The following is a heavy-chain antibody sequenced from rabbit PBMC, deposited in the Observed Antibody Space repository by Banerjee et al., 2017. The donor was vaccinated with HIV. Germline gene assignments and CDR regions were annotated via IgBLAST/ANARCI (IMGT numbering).Heavy chain of an antibody. V-gene: IGHV1S45*01. CDR2: IYAGSSGTT. J-gene: IGHJ3*01. CDR1: GFSFSTNYY. Sequence: QEQLVESGGGLVQPEGSLTLTCTASGFSFSTNYYMCWVRQAPGTGLEWIACIYAGSSGTTYYASWAKGRFTISKTSSTSVTLQMTSLTVADTATYFCARGDFADYLALRGQGTLVTVS. CDR3: ARGDFADYLAL. D-gene: IGHD2-1*01.